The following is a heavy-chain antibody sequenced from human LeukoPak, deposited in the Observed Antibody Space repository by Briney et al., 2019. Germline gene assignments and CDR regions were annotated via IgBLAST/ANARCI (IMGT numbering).Heavy chain of an antibody. CDR2: IYYSGST. Sequence: PSETLSLTCTVSGGSISSSSYYWGWIRQPPGKGLEWIGSIYYSGSTYYNPSLKSRVTISVDTSKNQFSLKLSSVTAADTAVYYCARRVVASWYVLLDYWGQGTLVTVSS. CDR3: ARRVVASWYVLLDY. J-gene: IGHJ4*02. CDR1: GGSISSSSYY. V-gene: IGHV4-39*01. D-gene: IGHD6-13*01.